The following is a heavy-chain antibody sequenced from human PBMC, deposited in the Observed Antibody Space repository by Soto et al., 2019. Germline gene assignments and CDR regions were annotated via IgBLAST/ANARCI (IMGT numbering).Heavy chain of an antibody. Sequence: ASVKVSCKASGYTFTRYTMNWVRQAPGQRLEWMGWINPDNGNTKSSQKFQDRVIITRDTSASTAYMDLSSLRSEDTAVYYCARGIATGQLDPWGQGTLVTSPQ. J-gene: IGHJ5*02. D-gene: IGHD2-15*01. CDR3: ARGIATGQLDP. CDR1: GYTFTRYT. CDR2: INPDNGNT. V-gene: IGHV1-3*01.